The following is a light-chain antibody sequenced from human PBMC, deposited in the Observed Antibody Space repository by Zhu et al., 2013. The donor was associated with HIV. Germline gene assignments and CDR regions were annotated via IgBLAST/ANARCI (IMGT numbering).Light chain of an antibody. CDR2: DAS. Sequence: DIQMTQSPSSLSASVGDRVTITCQASQDIGNYLNWYQHKPGKAPKLLIYDASNLEAGVPSRFSGSGSGTDFTLTISSLQPEDFATYYCQQSYSTPLTFGGGTKVEIK. CDR3: QQSYSTPLT. CDR1: QDIGNY. V-gene: IGKV1-39*01. J-gene: IGKJ4*01.